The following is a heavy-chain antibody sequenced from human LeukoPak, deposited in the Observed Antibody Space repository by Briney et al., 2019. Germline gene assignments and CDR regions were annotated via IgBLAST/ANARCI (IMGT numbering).Heavy chain of an antibody. D-gene: IGHD3-9*01. J-gene: IGHJ4*02. CDR1: GFTFDDYA. CDR2: ISYDGGNK. Sequence: GRSLRLSCAASGFTFDDYAMHWVRQAPGKGLEWMAVISYDGGNKYHADAVQGRLTISRDNSKNTLFLQMNSLRAEDTAFYYCTRDQDNYDILSGPDYWGQGALVTVSS. V-gene: IGHV3-30-3*01. CDR3: TRDQDNYDILSGPDY.